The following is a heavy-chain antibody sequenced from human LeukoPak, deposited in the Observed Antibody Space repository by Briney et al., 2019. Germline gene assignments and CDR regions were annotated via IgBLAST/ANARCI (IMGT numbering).Heavy chain of an antibody. Sequence: GGSLRLSCAASGFTFSSYAMSWVRQAPGKGLEWVANIKQDGSEKYYVDSVKGRFTISRDNAKNSLYLQMNSLRAEDTAVYYCAGHHPRNTVDFWGQGTLVTVSS. D-gene: IGHD2/OR15-2a*01. CDR3: AGHHPRNTVDF. J-gene: IGHJ4*02. CDR2: IKQDGSEK. V-gene: IGHV3-7*01. CDR1: GFTFSSYA.